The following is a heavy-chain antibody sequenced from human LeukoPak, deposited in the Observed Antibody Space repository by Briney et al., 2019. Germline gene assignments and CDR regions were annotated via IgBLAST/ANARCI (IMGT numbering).Heavy chain of an antibody. CDR1: VFPLTSYW. Sequence: QPGGPLRLSAGASVFPLTSYWMTWVRPAPGKGMEWVANIKEDGSKNYYVESVRGRFTISRDNVEDSLFYCARSPRSHCRGTTCFYNYYMDVWGTGTTVTVSS. CDR3: YNYYMDV. D-gene: IGHD2-15*01. V-gene: IGHV3-7*01. J-gene: IGHJ6*03. CDR2: IKEDGSKN.